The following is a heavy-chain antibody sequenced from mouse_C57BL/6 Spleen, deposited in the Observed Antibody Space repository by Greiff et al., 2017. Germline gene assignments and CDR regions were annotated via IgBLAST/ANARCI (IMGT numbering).Heavy chain of an antibody. J-gene: IGHJ3*01. V-gene: IGHV1-42*01. D-gene: IGHD1-1*01. Sequence: DVKLVESGPELVKPGASVKISCKASGYSFTGYYMNWVKQSPEKSLEWIGEINPSTGGTTYNQKFKAKATLTVDKSSSTAYMQLKSLTSEDSAVYYCARRYYGSSYPWFAYWGQGTLVTVSA. CDR1: GYSFTGYY. CDR3: ARRYYGSSYPWFAY. CDR2: INPSTGGT.